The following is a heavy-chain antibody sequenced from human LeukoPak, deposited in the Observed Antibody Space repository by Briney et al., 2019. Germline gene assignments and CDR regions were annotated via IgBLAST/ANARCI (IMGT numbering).Heavy chain of an antibody. CDR3: ASSSSSPKNDY. J-gene: IGHJ4*02. D-gene: IGHD6-13*01. V-gene: IGHV3-53*01. Sequence: GGSLRLSCAASGFNFANHAMSWVRQTAGKGLEWVSVIYSGGTTYYADSVKGRFTISRDNSKNTLYLQMNSLRAEDTAVYYCASSSSSPKNDYWGQGTLVTVSS. CDR2: IYSGGTT. CDR1: GFNFANHA.